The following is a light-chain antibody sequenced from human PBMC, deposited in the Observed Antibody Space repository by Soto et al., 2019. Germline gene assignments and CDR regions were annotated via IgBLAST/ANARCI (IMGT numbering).Light chain of an antibody. V-gene: IGKV3-11*01. CDR3: QQRSNWPRT. CDR1: QSVCSY. Sequence: EIVLTQSPATLSLSPGERATLSCRASQSVCSYLAWYQQKPGQAPRLLIYDASNRATGIPARFSGSGSETDFTLTISSLEPEHFAVYYCQQRSNWPRTFGQGTKVDIK. J-gene: IGKJ1*01. CDR2: DAS.